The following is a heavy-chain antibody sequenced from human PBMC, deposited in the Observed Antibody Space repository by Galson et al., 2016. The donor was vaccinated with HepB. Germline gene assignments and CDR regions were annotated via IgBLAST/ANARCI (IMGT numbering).Heavy chain of an antibody. CDR1: GYTFTTYW. V-gene: IGHV5-51*01. CDR3: ARPVGVSGAFKPVDY. CDR2: ISPGDSDT. J-gene: IGHJ4*02. D-gene: IGHD4-23*01. Sequence: QSGAEVKKTGESLKIPCQASGYTFTTYWIGWVRQMPGKGLEWMGIISPGDSDTRYSPSFQGQVTISADKSVSTAYLQGKSLKASDSAMYYCARPVGVSGAFKPVDYWGQGTRVTGSS.